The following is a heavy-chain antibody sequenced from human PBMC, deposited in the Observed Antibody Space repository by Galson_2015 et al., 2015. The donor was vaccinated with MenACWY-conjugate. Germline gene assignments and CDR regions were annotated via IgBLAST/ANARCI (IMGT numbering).Heavy chain of an antibody. CDR3: AKDVYMDV. J-gene: IGHJ6*03. V-gene: IGHV3-23*01. CDR2: ISDSGAAT. CDR1: GFTFRQYA. Sequence: SLRLSCAVSGFTFRQYAMNWVCQAPGTGLERVAIISDSGAATHYIDSVKGRFTISRDNSKNTLYLQMSRLRAEDTALYYCAKDVYMDVWGKGTTVSVSS.